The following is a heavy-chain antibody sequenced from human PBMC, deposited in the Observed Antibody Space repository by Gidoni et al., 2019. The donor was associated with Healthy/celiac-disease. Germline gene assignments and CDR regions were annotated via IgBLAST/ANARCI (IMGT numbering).Heavy chain of an antibody. J-gene: IGHJ6*02. CDR3: AREGDIVLMVYASAWGDV. CDR1: GFTFSSSG. Sequence: EVQLVESGGGLVQPGGSLRLSCAASGFTFSSSGMSWVRQAPGKGLAWVANIKQDGSEKYYVDSVKGRFTISRDNAKNSLYLQMNSLRAEDTAVYYCAREGDIVLMVYASAWGDVWGQGTTVTVSS. CDR2: IKQDGSEK. V-gene: IGHV3-7*01. D-gene: IGHD2-8*01.